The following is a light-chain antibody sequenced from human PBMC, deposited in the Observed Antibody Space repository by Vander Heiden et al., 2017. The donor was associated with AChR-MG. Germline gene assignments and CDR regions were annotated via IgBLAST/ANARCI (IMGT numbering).Light chain of an antibody. V-gene: IGLV1-40*01. CDR2: GNS. CDR1: SSNIGAGYD. CDR3: QSYGV. J-gene: IGLJ1*01. Sequence: SVLTQPPSVSGAPGQRVTIPCTGSSSNIGAGYDVHGYQQLPGTARNTHSYGNSNRPSGVPERCSGSKSGTTASLAIAGVQAEDEADYYCQSYGVFGTGTKVTVL.